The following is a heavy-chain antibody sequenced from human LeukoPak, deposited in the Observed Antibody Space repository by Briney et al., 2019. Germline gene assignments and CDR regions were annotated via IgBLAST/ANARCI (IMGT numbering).Heavy chain of an antibody. D-gene: IGHD1-1*01. Sequence: PPGGSLRLSCAASGFTFSSYAMSWVRQVPGKGLEWVSVISGSGDNTYYADSVKGRFTISRDNSKNMLYLQMNSLRAEDTAVYYCANIRTTYLDWDYFDYWGQGTLVTVSS. V-gene: IGHV3-23*01. CDR2: ISGSGDNT. J-gene: IGHJ4*02. CDR3: ANIRTTYLDWDYFDY. CDR1: GFTFSSYA.